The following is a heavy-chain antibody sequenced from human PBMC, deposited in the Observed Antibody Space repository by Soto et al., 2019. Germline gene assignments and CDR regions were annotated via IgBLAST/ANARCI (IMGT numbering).Heavy chain of an antibody. CDR1: GESISSSSYY. CDR2: IYYSGRT. V-gene: IGHV4-39*01. J-gene: IGHJ5*02. D-gene: IGHD2-21*02. CDR3: ARQRNTVVTQAYFDP. Sequence: TLSLTCIVSGESISSSSYYWGWIRQPPGKGLEWIGSIYYSGRTYYNPSFKSRVTISIDTSKNQFSLKLGSVTATDTAVYYCARQRNTVVTQAYFDPWGQGALVTVS.